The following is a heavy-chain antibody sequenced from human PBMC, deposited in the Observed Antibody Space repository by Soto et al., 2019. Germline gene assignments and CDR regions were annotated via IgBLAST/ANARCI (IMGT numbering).Heavy chain of an antibody. J-gene: IGHJ4*02. CDR3: ARGLPNYSSFDS. D-gene: IGHD4-4*01. Sequence: EVQLVESGGGLVQPGESLRLSCAASGFTFSSYWMHWIRQAPGKGLVWVSRVSSDGSSTVYATSVKGRLTISRDNAKNTLYLQMNSLSDEDTAVYYCARGLPNYSSFDSWGQGTPVTVSS. V-gene: IGHV3-74*01. CDR2: VSSDGSST. CDR1: GFTFSSYW.